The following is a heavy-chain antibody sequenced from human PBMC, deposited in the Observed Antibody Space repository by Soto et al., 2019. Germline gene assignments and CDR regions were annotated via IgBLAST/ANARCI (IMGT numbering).Heavy chain of an antibody. Sequence: SPTLSLTCALFGDSVSSNSAAWNWIRQFPSRGLEWLVRRCYRSKWYNDYEVCVIIRITINPDTSKNQISLHLNSGTPEDTAVYYCARTGPHDSSSYPLCDYWGQGTLVTISS. V-gene: IGHV6-1*01. CDR1: GDSVSSNSAA. J-gene: IGHJ4*01. CDR3: ARTGPHDSSSYPLCDY. D-gene: IGHD3-22*01. CDR2: RCYRSKWYN.